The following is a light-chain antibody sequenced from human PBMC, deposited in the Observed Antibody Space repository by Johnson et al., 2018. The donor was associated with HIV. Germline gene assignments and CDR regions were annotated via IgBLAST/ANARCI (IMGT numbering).Light chain of an antibody. Sequence: QSVLTQPPSVSAAPGQKVTISCSGSSSSIGNNYVSWYQQFPGTAPKLLIYGNNKRPSGIPDRFSGSKSGTSATLGITGLQTGDEANYYCGTWDSSLNASYVFGSGTSVTVL. J-gene: IGLJ1*01. V-gene: IGLV1-51*01. CDR2: GNN. CDR3: GTWDSSLNASYV. CDR1: SSSIGNNY.